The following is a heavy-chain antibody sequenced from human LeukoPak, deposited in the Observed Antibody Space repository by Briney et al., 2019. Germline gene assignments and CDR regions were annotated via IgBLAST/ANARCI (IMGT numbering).Heavy chain of an antibody. CDR2: IHTAGDT. V-gene: IGHV3-13*01. Sequence: GGSLRLSCAASGFTFNNYDMHWVRQTTGEGLEWVSSIHTAGDTHYSGSAKGRFIISRENVKNSLYLQMNSLRAEDTAVYYCARGSCGYGDCYRALNIWGQGTIVTVSS. D-gene: IGHD2-21*02. CDR1: GFTFNNYD. CDR3: ARGSCGYGDCYRALNI. J-gene: IGHJ3*02.